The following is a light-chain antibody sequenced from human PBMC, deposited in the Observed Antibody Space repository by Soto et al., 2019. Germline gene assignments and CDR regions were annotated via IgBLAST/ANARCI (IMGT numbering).Light chain of an antibody. J-gene: IGKJ1*01. CDR1: QSISNY. CDR2: AAS. CDR3: QQSFHTPRT. Sequence: DIQMTQSPSSLSASVGDRVTITCRASQSISNYLNWYQQRPGKAPKLLIYAASSLQSGVPSRFNASGSGTDFTLTINSLQPEDFATYYCQQSFHTPRTFGQGTTVEI. V-gene: IGKV1-39*01.